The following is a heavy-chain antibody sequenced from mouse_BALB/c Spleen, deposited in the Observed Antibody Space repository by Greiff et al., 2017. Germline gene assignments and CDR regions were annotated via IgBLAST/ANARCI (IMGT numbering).Heavy chain of an antibody. CDR1: GFTFSSYG. CDR3: ARHGNYDY. CDR2: ISSGGSYT. D-gene: IGHD2-1*01. Sequence: DVMLVESGGGLVQPGGSLRLSCAASGFTFSSYGMSWVRQTPDKRLEWVATISSGGSYTYYPDSVKGRFTISRDNAKNTLYLQMSSLKSEDTAMYYCARHGNYDYWGQGTTLTVSS. J-gene: IGHJ2*01. V-gene: IGHV5-6*03.